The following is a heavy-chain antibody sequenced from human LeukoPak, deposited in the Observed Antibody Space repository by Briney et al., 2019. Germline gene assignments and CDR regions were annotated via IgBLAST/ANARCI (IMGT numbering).Heavy chain of an antibody. D-gene: IGHD3-10*01. CDR2: INHSGST. V-gene: IGHV4-34*01. Sequence: SETLSLTCAVYGGSFSGYYWSWIRQPPGKGLEWIGEINHSGSTNYNPSLKSRVTISVDTSKNQFSLKLSSVTAADTAVYYCARGRLHYYGSGSFTYFDYWGQGTLVTVSS. CDR1: GGSFSGYY. CDR3: ARGRLHYYGSGSFTYFDY. J-gene: IGHJ4*02.